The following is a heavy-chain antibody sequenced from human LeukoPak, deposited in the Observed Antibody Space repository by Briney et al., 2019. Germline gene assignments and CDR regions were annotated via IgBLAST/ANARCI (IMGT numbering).Heavy chain of an antibody. Sequence: GGSLRLSCAASGFTFSSYAMHWVRQAPGKGLEWVAVISYDGSNKYYADSVKGRFTISRDNPKNTLFLQVNSLRVEDTAVYYCAKGGLTTPLHYWGQGTLVTVSS. J-gene: IGHJ4*02. CDR2: ISYDGSNK. CDR3: AKGGLTTPLHY. CDR1: GFTFSSYA. D-gene: IGHD1-14*01. V-gene: IGHV3-30-3*01.